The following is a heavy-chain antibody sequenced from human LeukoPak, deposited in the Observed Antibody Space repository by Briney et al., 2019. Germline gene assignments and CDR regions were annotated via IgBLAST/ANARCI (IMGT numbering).Heavy chain of an antibody. D-gene: IGHD2-15*01. CDR2: INPSGGST. V-gene: IGHV1-46*01. CDR3: ASSVVVASPDDY. CDR1: GYTFTSYY. J-gene: IGHJ4*02. Sequence: GESLKISCKGSGYTFTSYYMHWVRQAPGQGLEWMGIINPSGGSTSYAQKFQGRVSMTRDMSTSTVYMELSSLRSEDTAVYYCASSVVVASPDDYWGQGTLVTVSS.